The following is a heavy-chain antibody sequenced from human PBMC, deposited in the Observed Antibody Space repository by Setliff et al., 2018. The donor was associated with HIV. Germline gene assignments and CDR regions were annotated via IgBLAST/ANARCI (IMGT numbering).Heavy chain of an antibody. CDR1: GGSLTDYD. CDR2: ISHSGRT. D-gene: IGHD2-15*01. J-gene: IGHJ5*01. V-gene: IGHV4-34*01. Sequence: SETLSLTCAVYGGSLTDYDWTWIRQTPAKGLEWIGEISHSGRTNYNPSHKTRLIISRDTSKNQFSLRLSSATVADTAIYYCARGFEGYCSGASCHWFDSWGQGTQVTVSS. CDR3: ARGFEGYCSGASCHWFDS.